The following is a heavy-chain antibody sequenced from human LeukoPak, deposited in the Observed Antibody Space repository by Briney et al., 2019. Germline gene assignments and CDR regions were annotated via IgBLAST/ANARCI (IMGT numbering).Heavy chain of an antibody. D-gene: IGHD3-3*01. CDR3: XXXXXXXWSGYYKRVY. CDR2: IYYSGST. J-gene: IGHJ4*02. CDR1: GGSISSSSYY. Sequence: PSETLSLTCTVSGGSISSSSYYWGWIRQPPGKGLEWIGSIYYSGSTYYNPSLKSRVTISVDTSKNQFSLKLSSVTAADTAVYXXXXXXXXXWSGYYKRVYWGQGTLVTVSS. V-gene: IGHV4-39*01.